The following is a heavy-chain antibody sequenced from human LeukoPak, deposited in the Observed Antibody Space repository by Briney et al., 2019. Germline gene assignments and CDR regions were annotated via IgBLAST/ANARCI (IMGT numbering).Heavy chain of an antibody. Sequence: GASVKVSCKASGGTFSSYAISWVRQAPGQGLEWMGRIIPIFGTANCAQKFQGRVTITTDESTSTAYMELSSLRSEDTAVYYCARDQLDIVVVPAAMRDYYYYMDVWGKGTTVTVSS. D-gene: IGHD2-2*03. CDR1: GGTFSSYA. V-gene: IGHV1-69*05. CDR3: ARDQLDIVVVPAAMRDYYYYMDV. J-gene: IGHJ6*03. CDR2: IIPIFGTA.